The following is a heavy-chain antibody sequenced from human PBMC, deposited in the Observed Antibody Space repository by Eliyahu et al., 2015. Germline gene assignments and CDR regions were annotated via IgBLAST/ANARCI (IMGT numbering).Heavy chain of an antibody. J-gene: IGHJ4*02. CDR1: GFXFSXYS. CDR2: ISSSSSTI. D-gene: IGHD5-12*01. Sequence: EVQLVESGGGLVQPGXSLRLSCAASGFXFSXYSMNWVRQAPGKGLGWVSYISSSSSTIYYADSVKGRFTISRDNAKNSLYLQMNSLRDEDTAVYYCARHPNSGYDRRGFFDYWGQGTLVTVSS. V-gene: IGHV3-48*02. CDR3: ARHPNSGYDRRGFFDY.